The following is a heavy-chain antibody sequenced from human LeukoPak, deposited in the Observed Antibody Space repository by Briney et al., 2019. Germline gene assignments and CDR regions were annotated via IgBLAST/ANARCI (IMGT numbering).Heavy chain of an antibody. CDR3: ARGLYYYDSSGPYSWYYFDY. CDR2: IYYSGST. J-gene: IGHJ4*02. CDR1: GGSISSYY. D-gene: IGHD3-22*01. V-gene: IGHV4-59*01. Sequence: PSETLSLTCTVSGGSISSYYWSWIRQPPGKGLEWIGYIYYSGSTNYNPSLKSRVTISVDTSKNQFSLKLSSVTAADTAVYYCARGLYYYDSSGPYSWYYFDYWGQGTLVTVSS.